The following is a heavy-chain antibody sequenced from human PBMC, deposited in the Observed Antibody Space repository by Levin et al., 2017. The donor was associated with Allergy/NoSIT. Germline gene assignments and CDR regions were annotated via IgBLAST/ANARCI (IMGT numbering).Heavy chain of an antibody. CDR2: ISSTGSTI. D-gene: IGHD3-3*01. J-gene: IGHJ4*02. Sequence: SCAASGFTFSSYEMNWVRRAPGKGLEWVSYISSTGSTIYSADSVKGRFTISRDNAKNSLYLHMNSLRAEDTAVHYCVRQLGNFWSGYNYFDYWGQGTLVTVSS. CDR3: VRQLGNFWSGYNYFDY. V-gene: IGHV3-48*03. CDR1: GFTFSSYE.